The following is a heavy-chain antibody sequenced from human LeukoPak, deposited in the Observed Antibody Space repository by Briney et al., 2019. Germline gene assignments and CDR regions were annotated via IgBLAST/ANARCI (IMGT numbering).Heavy chain of an antibody. D-gene: IGHD2-15*01. J-gene: IGHJ4*02. CDR3: ARDYCSGGTCYSYDY. Sequence: ASVKVSCKASGYSLTGYYMHWVRQAPGQGLEWMGWINPNSGDTKYAQKFQGWVTMTRDTSISTAYMELSRLRSDDTAVYYCARDYCSGGTCYSYDYWGQGTLVTVSS. V-gene: IGHV1-2*04. CDR2: INPNSGDT. CDR1: GYSLTGYY.